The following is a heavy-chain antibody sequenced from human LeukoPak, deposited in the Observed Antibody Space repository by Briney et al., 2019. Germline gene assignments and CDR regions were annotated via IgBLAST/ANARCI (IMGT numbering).Heavy chain of an antibody. D-gene: IGHD6-19*01. CDR3: ARVAVAYSSGWYLYYYYYMDV. CDR2: IYSRGST. J-gene: IGHJ6*03. Sequence: PGGSLRLSCAASGFTVSSNYMSWVRQAPGKRLQWVSVIYSRGSTYYADSVKGRFTISRDNSKNTLYLQMNSLGAEDTAVYYCARVAVAYSSGWYLYYYYYMDVWGKGTTVTVSS. CDR1: GFTVSSNY. V-gene: IGHV3-66*01.